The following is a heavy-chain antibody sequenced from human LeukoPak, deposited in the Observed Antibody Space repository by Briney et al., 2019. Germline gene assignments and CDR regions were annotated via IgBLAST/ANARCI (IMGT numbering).Heavy chain of an antibody. CDR3: ARELAAREVNWFDP. D-gene: IGHD6-6*01. CDR2: IYHSGST. J-gene: IGHJ5*02. Sequence: SETLSLTCTVSGGSISSGGYYWSWIRQPPGKGLEWIGYIYHSGSTYYNPSLKSRVTISVDRSKNQFSLKLSSVTAADTAVYYCARELAAREVNWFDPWGQGTLVTVSS. V-gene: IGHV4-30-2*01. CDR1: GGSISSGGYY.